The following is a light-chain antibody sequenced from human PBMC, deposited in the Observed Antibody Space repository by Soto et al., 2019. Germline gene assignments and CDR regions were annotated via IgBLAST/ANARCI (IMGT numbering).Light chain of an antibody. V-gene: IGLV2-14*01. Sequence: QSALTQPASVSGSPGQSITISCTGTSSDVGAYNYVSWYQQHPGKAPKLMIFEVNNRPSGVSNRFSGSKSANTASLAISGLQAKDEADYNCTSYTGGRTLVFAGGPQLPV. CDR1: SSDVGAYNY. CDR2: EVN. CDR3: TSYTGGRTLV. J-gene: IGLJ2*01.